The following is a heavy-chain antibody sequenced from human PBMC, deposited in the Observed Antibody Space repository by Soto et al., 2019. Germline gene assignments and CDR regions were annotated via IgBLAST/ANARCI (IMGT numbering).Heavy chain of an antibody. Sequence: PSETLSLTCTVSCGSISSGGYYWSCIRQHPGKGLEWIGYIYYSGSTYYNPSLKSRVTISVDTSKNQFSLKLTSVTAADTAVYYCARDKITGLFDYWGQGTLVTVSS. CDR2: IYYSGST. CDR3: ARDKITGLFDY. J-gene: IGHJ4*02. D-gene: IGHD2-8*02. V-gene: IGHV4-31*03. CDR1: CGSISSGGYY.